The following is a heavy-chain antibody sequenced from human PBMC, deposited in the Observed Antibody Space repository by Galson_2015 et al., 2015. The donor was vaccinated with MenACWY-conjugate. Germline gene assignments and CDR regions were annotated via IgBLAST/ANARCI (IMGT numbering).Heavy chain of an antibody. CDR1: GLSFSNYW. CDR2: INSDGTTT. D-gene: IGHD1-26*01. J-gene: IGHJ4*02. CDR3: ARRTLSGAYYYFDS. V-gene: IGHV3-74*01. Sequence: SLRLSCAASGLSFSNYWMHWVRQAPGKGLVWVSRINSDGTTTNYADSVKGRFTISRDNAKNTLYLQMNSLRAEDTAVYYCARRTLSGAYYYFDSWGQGTLVTVSS.